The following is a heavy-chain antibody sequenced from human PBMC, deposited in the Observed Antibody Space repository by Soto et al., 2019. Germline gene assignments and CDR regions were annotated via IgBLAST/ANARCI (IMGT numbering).Heavy chain of an antibody. D-gene: IGHD3-10*01. V-gene: IGHV1-2*04. J-gene: IGHJ4*02. CDR2: MNPNNGDT. CDR1: GYTFNAFY. CDR3: ARACGAGIFFYFNS. Sequence: QVQLVQSGAEVKKPGASVKVSCKASGYTFNAFYVHCVRQAPGHGLGWMGWMNPNNGDTYYAKKFEGWVSMTRDTSISTAYMERCELKSDDSAVYFCARACGAGIFFYFNSWGQGTLVTVSS.